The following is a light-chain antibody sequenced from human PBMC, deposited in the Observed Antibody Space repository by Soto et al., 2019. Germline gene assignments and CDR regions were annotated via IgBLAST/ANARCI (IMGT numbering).Light chain of an antibody. CDR2: GAS. CDR3: QKLNAYPPWT. V-gene: IGKV1-9*01. J-gene: IGKJ1*01. CDR1: QGISSN. Sequence: KLSQYPSSLSASAGYRVTITFRASQGISSNLTWYQQKPGRAPKLLTFGASSLQSGVPSRFSGSGAGTDFTLTISSLQPEDFATYFCQKLNAYPPWTFGQGTKVDI.